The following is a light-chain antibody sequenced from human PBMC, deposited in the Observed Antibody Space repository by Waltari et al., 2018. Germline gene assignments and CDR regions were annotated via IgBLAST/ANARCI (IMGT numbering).Light chain of an antibody. Sequence: EIVLTQSPGPLSLSPGERATLSCRASQSVSRSLAWYQQRPGQSPRLLLYGASSRAPGIPDRFSGSGSGTDFSLTISRLEPEDFAVYYCQNHERLPAMFGQGTKVEIK. J-gene: IGKJ1*01. CDR3: QNHERLPAM. CDR2: GAS. V-gene: IGKV3-20*01. CDR1: QSVSRS.